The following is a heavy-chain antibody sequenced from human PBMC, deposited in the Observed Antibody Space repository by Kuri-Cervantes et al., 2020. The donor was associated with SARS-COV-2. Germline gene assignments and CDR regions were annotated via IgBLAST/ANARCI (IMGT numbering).Heavy chain of an antibody. Sequence: SETLSLTCTVSGGSISSSSNYWGWIRQPPGKGLEWIGSIYYSGSTYYNSTLKSRVTISVDTSKNQFSLKLGSVTAADTAVYYCARDNYKDYGDYNWYFDLWGRGTLVTVSS. V-gene: IGHV4-39*02. CDR1: GGSISSSSNY. CDR3: ARDNYKDYGDYNWYFDL. J-gene: IGHJ2*01. CDR2: IYYSGST. D-gene: IGHD4-17*01.